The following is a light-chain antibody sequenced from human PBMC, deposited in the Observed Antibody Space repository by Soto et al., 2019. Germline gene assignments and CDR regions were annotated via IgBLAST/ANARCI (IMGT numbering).Light chain of an antibody. CDR1: QGISDS. Sequence: DIQLTQSPSFLTASVGDRVTITCRASQGISDSLAWYQQKPGKAPNLLIYDASTLQSGVPSRFSGSTSGTEFTLTISSLQPEDFATYYCQHFYVYPLTSGGGTKVGIK. CDR3: QHFYVYPLT. V-gene: IGKV1-9*01. J-gene: IGKJ4*01. CDR2: DAS.